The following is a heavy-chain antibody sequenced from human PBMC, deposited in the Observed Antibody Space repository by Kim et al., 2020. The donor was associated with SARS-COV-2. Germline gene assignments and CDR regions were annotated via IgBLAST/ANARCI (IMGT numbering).Heavy chain of an antibody. J-gene: IGHJ4*02. V-gene: IGHV3-30*02. CDR3: AKDGPNHQITMIVVVAYYFDY. D-gene: IGHD3-22*01. Sequence: FTISRDNSKNTLYLQMNSLRAEDTAVYYCAKDGPNHQITMIVVVAYYFDYWGQGTLVTVSS.